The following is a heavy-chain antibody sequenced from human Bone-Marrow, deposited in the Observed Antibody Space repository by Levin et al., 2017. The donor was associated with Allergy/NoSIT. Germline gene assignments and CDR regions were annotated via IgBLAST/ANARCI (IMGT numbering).Heavy chain of an antibody. CDR2: IWYSGSRQ. CDR1: GCTCTSYG. V-gene: IGHV3-33*01. CDR3: ARDIGYEATFYGLDV. D-gene: IGHD5-12*01. J-gene: IGHJ6*02. Sequence: SCAASGCTCTSYGMHGVRQAPGKGREWGAVIWYSGSRQYYGESVKGRFTISRDSSKNTLFLQMNNLTVEDTAVYFCARDIGYEATFYGLDVWGQGTTVTVSS.